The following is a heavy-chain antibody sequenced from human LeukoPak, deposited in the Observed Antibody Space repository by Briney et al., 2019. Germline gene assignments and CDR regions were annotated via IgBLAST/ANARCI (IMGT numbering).Heavy chain of an antibody. CDR2: TDWAGRAT. CDR1: GFNLNAYN. CDR3: VTEYWYRFDY. V-gene: IGHV3-48*03. Sequence: GGSLRLSCAASGFNLNAYNMAWVRQAPGKGMEWLATTDWAGRATEHTHPVRGRFTMSRENAKNSIYLEMNSLSAEDTAVYFCVTEYWYRFDYWGRGILVTVSS. J-gene: IGHJ4*02. D-gene: IGHD1-14*01.